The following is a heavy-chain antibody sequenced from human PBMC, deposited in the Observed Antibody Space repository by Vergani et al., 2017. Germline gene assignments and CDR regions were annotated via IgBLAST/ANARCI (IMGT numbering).Heavy chain of an antibody. J-gene: IGHJ3*02. CDR1: GGSISSYY. CDR3: ARAGVWFGVLDAFDI. Sequence: VQLQESGPGLVKPSETLSLTCTVSGGSISSYYWSWIRQPPGKGLEWIGYIYYSGSTNYNPSLKSRVTISVDTSKNQFSLKLSSVTAADTAVYYCARAGVWFGVLDAFDIWGQGTMVTVSS. V-gene: IGHV4-59*01. D-gene: IGHD3-10*01. CDR2: IYYSGST.